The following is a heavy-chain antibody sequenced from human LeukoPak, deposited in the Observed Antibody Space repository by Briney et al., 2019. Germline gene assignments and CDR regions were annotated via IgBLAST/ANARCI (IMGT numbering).Heavy chain of an antibody. CDR2: INHSGST. CDR3: ARVLPGGGGSPDY. CDR1: GGSFSGYY. Sequence: SETLSLTCAVYGGSFSGYYWSWIRQPPGKGLEWIGEINHSGSTNYNPSLKSRVTISVDTSKNQFSLKLSSVTAADTAVYYCARVLPGGGGSPDYWGQGTLVTVSS. J-gene: IGHJ4*02. V-gene: IGHV4-34*01. D-gene: IGHD1-26*01.